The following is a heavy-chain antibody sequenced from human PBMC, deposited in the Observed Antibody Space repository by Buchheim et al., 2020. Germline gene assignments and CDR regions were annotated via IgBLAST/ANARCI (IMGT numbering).Heavy chain of an antibody. D-gene: IGHD6-13*01. Sequence: EVQLLESGGGLVQPGGSLRLSCAASGFTFSSYAMSWVRQAPGKGLEWVSAISGSGGSTYYADSVKGRFTISRDNSKTTLYLQMNSLRAEDTAVYYCAKDHNYSSSWYYWYFDLWGRGTL. CDR3: AKDHNYSSSWYYWYFDL. J-gene: IGHJ2*01. CDR2: ISGSGGST. CDR1: GFTFSSYA. V-gene: IGHV3-23*01.